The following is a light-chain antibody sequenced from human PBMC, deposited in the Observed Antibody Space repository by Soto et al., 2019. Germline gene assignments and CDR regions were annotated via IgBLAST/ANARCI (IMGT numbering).Light chain of an antibody. CDR1: QSVSSN. V-gene: IGKV3-15*01. CDR2: GAS. J-gene: IGKJ2*01. Sequence: EIVMTQSPATLSVSPGERATLSCRASQSVSSNLAWYQQKPGQAPRLLIYGASTRATGIPARFSGSGSGTEFTLTISSLQSEDFAVYYCQQYNNWTTAYTFGKGTKLEIK. CDR3: QQYNNWTTAYT.